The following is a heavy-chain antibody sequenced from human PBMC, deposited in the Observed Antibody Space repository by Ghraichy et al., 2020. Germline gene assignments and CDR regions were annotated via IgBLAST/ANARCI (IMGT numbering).Heavy chain of an antibody. CDR3: AREGLVNWNYVGYYGMDV. D-gene: IGHD1-7*01. J-gene: IGHJ6*02. CDR1: GYTFTSYG. V-gene: IGHV1-18*01. CDR2: ISAYNGNT. Sequence: ASVKVSCKASGYTFTSYGISWVRQAPGQGLEWMGWISAYNGNTNYAQKLQGRVTMTTDTSTSTAYMELRSLRSDDTAVYYCAREGLVNWNYVGYYGMDVWGQGTTVTVSS.